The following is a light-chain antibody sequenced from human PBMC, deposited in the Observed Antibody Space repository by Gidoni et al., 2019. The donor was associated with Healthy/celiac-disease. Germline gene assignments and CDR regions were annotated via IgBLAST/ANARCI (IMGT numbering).Light chain of an antibody. V-gene: IGKV3-15*01. J-gene: IGKJ1*01. CDR1: QRVSRN. CDR2: GAS. CDR3: HQYNNWLTWT. Sequence: IVMTQSPATLSVSPGERATLSCRASQRVSRNLAGYQQKPGQAPRLLLYGASTSATGNPARVRGSGSGTEFTPTISSLQSEDFSVYYCHQYNNWLTWTFXXXTKVEIK.